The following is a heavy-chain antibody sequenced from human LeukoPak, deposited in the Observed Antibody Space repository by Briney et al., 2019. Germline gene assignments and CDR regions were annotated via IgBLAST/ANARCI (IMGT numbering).Heavy chain of an antibody. CDR1: GYTFTSYG. Sequence: ASVRVSCKASGYTFTSYGISWVRQAPGQGLEWMGWISAYNGNTNYAQKLQGRVTMTTDTSTSTAYMELRSLRSDDTAVYYCARSPYSNSRNWFDPWGQGTLVTVSS. CDR2: ISAYNGNT. V-gene: IGHV1-18*01. J-gene: IGHJ5*02. CDR3: ARSPYSNSRNWFDP. D-gene: IGHD4-11*01.